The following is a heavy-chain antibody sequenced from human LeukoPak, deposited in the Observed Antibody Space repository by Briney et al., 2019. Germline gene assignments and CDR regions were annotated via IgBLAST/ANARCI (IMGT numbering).Heavy chain of an antibody. Sequence: GGSLRLSCAASGFTFSSYSMNWVRQAPGKGLEWVSPISSGSGNIYYADSVKGRFTISRDNAKNSLYLQMNSLRDEDTAVYYCAGLLTPYCRSTTCYPGDYWGQGTLVTVSS. V-gene: IGHV3-21*01. J-gene: IGHJ4*02. CDR1: GFTFSSYS. CDR2: ISSGSGNI. CDR3: AGLLTPYCRSTTCYPGDY. D-gene: IGHD2-2*01.